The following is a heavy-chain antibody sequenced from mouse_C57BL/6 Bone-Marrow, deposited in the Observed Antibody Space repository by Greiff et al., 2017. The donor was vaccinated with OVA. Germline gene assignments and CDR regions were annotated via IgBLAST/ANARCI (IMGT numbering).Heavy chain of an antibody. J-gene: IGHJ3*01. D-gene: IGHD2-5*01. CDR1: GFTFSSYA. CDR3: TRAPYSNYFAWFAY. CDR2: ISSGGDYI. Sequence: EVKLQESGEGLVKPGGSLKLSCAASGFTFSSYAMSWVRQTPEKRLEWVAYISSGGDYIYYADTVKGRFTISRDNARNTLYLQMSSLKSEDTAMYYCTRAPYSNYFAWFAYWGQGTLVTVSA. V-gene: IGHV5-9-1*02.